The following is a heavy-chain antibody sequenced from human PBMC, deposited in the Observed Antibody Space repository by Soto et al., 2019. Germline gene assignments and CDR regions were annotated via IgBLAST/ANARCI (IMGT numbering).Heavy chain of an antibody. CDR1: GFSLSTSGVG. J-gene: IGHJ2*01. CDR3: AQRSDILTGYSQNNCYFGV. CDR2: IYSNDDK. D-gene: IGHD3-9*01. V-gene: IGHV2-5*01. Sequence: KESGPTLVNPTETLTLTCSFSGFSLSTSGVGVGWIRQPPGGALEWLALIYSNDDKRYSPSLKSRLTIVKDSSKNQVVLIMTNMDPLDTATYYCAQRSDILTGYSQNNCYFGVWGRGTPVTVSS.